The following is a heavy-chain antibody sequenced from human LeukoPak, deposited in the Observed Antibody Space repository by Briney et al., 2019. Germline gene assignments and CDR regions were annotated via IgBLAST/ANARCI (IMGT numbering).Heavy chain of an antibody. D-gene: IGHD3-3*01. CDR3: ARSPPSGYAKGRWYFDL. CDR1: GGSISSYY. CDR2: IYYSGST. Sequence: PSETLSLTCTVSGGSISSYYWSWIRQPPGEGLEWIGYIYYSGSTNYNPSLKSRVTISVDTSKNEFSLKLRSVTAADTAVYYCARSPPSGYAKGRWYFDLWGRGTLVTVSS. V-gene: IGHV4-59*01. J-gene: IGHJ2*01.